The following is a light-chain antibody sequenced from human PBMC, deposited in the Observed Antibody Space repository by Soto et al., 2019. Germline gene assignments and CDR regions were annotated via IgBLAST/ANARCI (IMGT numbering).Light chain of an antibody. CDR1: SSDVGGYNY. CDR3: SSYTGSSTLGV. V-gene: IGLV2-14*01. Sequence: QSALTQPASVSGSPGQSITISCTGTSSDVGGYNYVSWYQQHPGKAPKLMIYDVSNRPSGVSNRFSGSKSGNTASLTISGLQAEDEADYYCSSYTGSSTLGVFGTGTKATDL. J-gene: IGLJ1*01. CDR2: DVS.